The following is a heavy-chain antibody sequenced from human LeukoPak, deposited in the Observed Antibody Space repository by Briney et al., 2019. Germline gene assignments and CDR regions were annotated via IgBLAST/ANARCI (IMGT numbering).Heavy chain of an antibody. CDR3: ARGASSVVVPAAITWFDP. V-gene: IGHV4-59*12. CDR2: IYYSGST. CDR1: RGSISSFY. Sequence: SETLSLTCTVSRGSISSFYWSWVRQPPGKGLEWIASIYYSGSTYYNPSLKSRVTISVDTSKNQFSLKLSSVTAADTAVYYCARGASSVVVPAAITWFDPWGQGTLVTVSS. J-gene: IGHJ5*02. D-gene: IGHD2-2*01.